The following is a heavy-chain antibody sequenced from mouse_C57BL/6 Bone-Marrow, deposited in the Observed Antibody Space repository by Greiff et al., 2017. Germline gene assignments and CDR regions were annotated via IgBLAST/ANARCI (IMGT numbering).Heavy chain of an antibody. Sequence: QVQLQQPGAELVKPGASVKVSCKASGYTFTSYWMHWVKQRPGQGLEWIGRIHPSDSDTNYNQKFKGKATLTVDKSSSTAYMQLSILTSEDSAVYYCALYYYGSSRFFDYWGQGTTLTVSS. CDR2: IHPSDSDT. CDR1: GYTFTSYW. D-gene: IGHD1-1*01. CDR3: ALYYYGSSRFFDY. V-gene: IGHV1-74*01. J-gene: IGHJ2*01.